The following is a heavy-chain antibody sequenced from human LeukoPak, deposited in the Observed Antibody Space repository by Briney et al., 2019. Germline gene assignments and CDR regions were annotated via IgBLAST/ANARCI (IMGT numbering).Heavy chain of an antibody. V-gene: IGHV3-23*01. CDR2: ISGSGGST. Sequence: GGSLRLSCAASGFTFSSYAMSWVRQAPGKGLEWVSAISGSGGSTYYADSVKGRFTTSRDNSKNTLYLQMNSLRAEDTAVYYCAKGKYYDFWSGYYNYMDVWGKGTTVTVSS. CDR1: GFTFSSYA. J-gene: IGHJ6*03. D-gene: IGHD3-3*01. CDR3: AKGKYYDFWSGYYNYMDV.